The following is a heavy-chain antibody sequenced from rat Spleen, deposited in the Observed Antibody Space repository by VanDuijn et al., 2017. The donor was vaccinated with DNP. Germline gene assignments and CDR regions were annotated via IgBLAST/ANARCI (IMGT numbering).Heavy chain of an antibody. CDR2: IWTGGST. CDR3: AREDWYFDF. V-gene: IGHV2-43*01. J-gene: IGHJ1*01. CDR1: GFSLTSYH. Sequence: QVQLKESGPGLVQPSQTLSLACTVSGFSLTSYHVHWVRQPSGKGLEWMGVIWTGGSTEYNSALKSRLSISRDTSKSQVFLKMNSLQTEDTATYYCAREDWYFDFWGPGTMVTVSS.